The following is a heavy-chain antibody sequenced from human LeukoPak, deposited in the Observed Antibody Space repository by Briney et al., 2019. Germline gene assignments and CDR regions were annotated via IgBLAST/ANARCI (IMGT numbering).Heavy chain of an antibody. CDR3: ARQGVVDPNYDILTGYYSSDAFDI. V-gene: IGHV1-18*01. D-gene: IGHD3-9*01. Sequence: ASVKVSCKASGYTFTSYGISWVRQAPGQGLEWMGWISAYNGNTNYAQKLQGRVTMTTDTSTSTAYMELRSLRSDDTAVYYCARQGVVDPNYDILTGYYSSDAFDIWGQGTMVTVSS. CDR2: ISAYNGNT. J-gene: IGHJ3*02. CDR1: GYTFTSYG.